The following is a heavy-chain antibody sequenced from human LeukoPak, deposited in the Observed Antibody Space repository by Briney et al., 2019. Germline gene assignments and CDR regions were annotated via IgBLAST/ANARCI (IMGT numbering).Heavy chain of an antibody. CDR1: GYTFTGYY. J-gene: IGHJ4*02. CDR3: ARGIAAAGTFDY. D-gene: IGHD6-13*01. V-gene: IGHV1-2*02. CDR2: INPNSGGT. Sequence: ASVKVSCKASGYTFTGYYMHWVRHAPGQGLEWMGWINPNSGGTNYAQKFQGRVTMTRDTSISTAYMDLSRLRSDDTAVYYCARGIAAAGTFDYWGQGSLVTVSS.